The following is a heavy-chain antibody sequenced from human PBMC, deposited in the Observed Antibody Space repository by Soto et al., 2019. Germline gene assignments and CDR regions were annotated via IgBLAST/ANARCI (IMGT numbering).Heavy chain of an antibody. Sequence: QSLTCTVSGYFISSGYYWGWIRQPPGKGLEWIGSMFHSGSTHYNPSLKSRVTMSVDTSKNQVSLRLSSVTASDTAVYYCPRGRIVVGRTVGWLDSWGKGSMVTVSS. CDR3: PRGRIVVGRTVGWLDS. J-gene: IGHJ5*02. V-gene: IGHV4-38-2*02. D-gene: IGHD2-2*01. CDR2: MFHSGST. CDR1: GYFISSGYY.